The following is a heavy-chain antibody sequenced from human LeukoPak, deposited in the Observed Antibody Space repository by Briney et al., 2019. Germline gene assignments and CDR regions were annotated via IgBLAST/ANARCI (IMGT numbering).Heavy chain of an antibody. V-gene: IGHV3-48*01. CDR3: ARGAAARPMNWFDP. CDR1: GFTFSSYS. Sequence: GGSLRLSCAASGFTFSSYSMNWVRQAPGKGLEWVSYISSSSSTIYYADSVKGQFSISRDNAKTSLYLQMNSLRAEDTAVYYCARGAAARPMNWFDPWGQGTLVTVSS. D-gene: IGHD6-6*01. J-gene: IGHJ5*02. CDR2: ISSSSSTI.